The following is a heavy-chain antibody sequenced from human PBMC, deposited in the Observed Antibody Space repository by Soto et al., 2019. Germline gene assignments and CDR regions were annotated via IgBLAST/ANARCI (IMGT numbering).Heavy chain of an antibody. CDR3: AGAANGCNWFGP. D-gene: IGHD6-19*01. J-gene: IGHJ5*02. Sequence: QVQLVQSGAEVKKPGSSVKVSCKASGGTFNSAISWVRQAPGQGLEWMGGIIPIFGTPIYAQRFQGRVTVTADASTSTAYMELSSLRSDDTAVYYCAGAANGCNWFGPWGQGTLVTVSS. CDR1: GGTFNSA. CDR2: IIPIFGTP. V-gene: IGHV1-69*12.